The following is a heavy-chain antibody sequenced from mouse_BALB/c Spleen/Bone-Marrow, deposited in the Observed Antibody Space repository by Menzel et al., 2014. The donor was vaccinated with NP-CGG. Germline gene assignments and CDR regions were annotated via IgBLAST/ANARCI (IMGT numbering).Heavy chain of an antibody. V-gene: IGHV1-5*01. CDR1: GYTFTSYW. J-gene: IGHJ3*01. D-gene: IGHD2-4*01. Sequence: VQLQQSGTVLARPGASVKMSCKASGYTFTSYWMHWVKQRPGQGLEWIGAIYPGNSDTSYNQKFKGKAKLTAVTSTSTAYMELSSLTNGDSAVYYCTRVITTGSAWFAYWGQGTLVTVSA. CDR3: TRVITTGSAWFAY. CDR2: IYPGNSDT.